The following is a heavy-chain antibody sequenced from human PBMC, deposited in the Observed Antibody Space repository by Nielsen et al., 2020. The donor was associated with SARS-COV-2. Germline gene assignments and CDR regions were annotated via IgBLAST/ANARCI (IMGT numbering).Heavy chain of an antibody. Sequence: GESLKISCTVSGFTFSRYWMSWVRQAPGKGLEWVANIREDGSEKYYVDSVKGRFIIFRDNARNLLYLEMNNLRVDDTAVYYCARDQWLEAFDIWGQGTMVTVSS. CDR3: ARDQWLEAFDI. V-gene: IGHV3-7*03. J-gene: IGHJ3*02. D-gene: IGHD6-19*01. CDR1: GFTFSRYW. CDR2: IREDGSEK.